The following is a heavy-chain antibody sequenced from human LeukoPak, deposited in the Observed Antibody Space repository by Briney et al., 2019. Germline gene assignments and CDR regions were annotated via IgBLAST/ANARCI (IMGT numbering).Heavy chain of an antibody. CDR1: GFTFSSYW. D-gene: IGHD3-10*01. CDR2: INTDGSST. CDR3: TTDLMAFDAFDI. J-gene: IGHJ3*02. Sequence: GGSLRLSCAASGFTFSSYWMHWVRQAPGKGLVWVSRINTDGSSTSYADSVKGRFTISRDNAKNTLYLQMNSLRAEDTAVYYCTTDLMAFDAFDIWGQGTMVTVSS. V-gene: IGHV3-74*01.